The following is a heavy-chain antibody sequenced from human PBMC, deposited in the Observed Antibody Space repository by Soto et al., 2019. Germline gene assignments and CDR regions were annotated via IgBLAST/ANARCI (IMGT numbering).Heavy chain of an antibody. J-gene: IGHJ4*02. CDR3: ARVNPPYP. CDR2: LYSGGGT. V-gene: IGHV3-53*01. CDR1: GFTVSGNF. Sequence: GGSLRLSCAASGFTVSGNFMSWVRQPPGKGLEWVSVLYSGGGTYHADSVKGRFTISRDNSKNTLYLHMHSLRVEDSAVYYCARVNPPYPWGQGTLVTVSS.